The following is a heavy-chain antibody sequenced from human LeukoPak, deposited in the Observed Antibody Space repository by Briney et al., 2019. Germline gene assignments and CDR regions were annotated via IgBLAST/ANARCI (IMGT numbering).Heavy chain of an antibody. D-gene: IGHD2-15*01. CDR3: AKDLFIARGYFYYMDV. J-gene: IGHJ6*03. CDR1: GFTFDDYA. CDR2: ISGDGGRT. Sequence: PGGSLRLSCAASGFTFDDYAMHWVRQPPGKGLEWVSLISGDGGRTYYADSVKGRFTVSRDNSKNTLYLQMNSLGTEDTALYYCAKDLFIARGYFYYMDVWGNGTTVTVSS. V-gene: IGHV3-43*02.